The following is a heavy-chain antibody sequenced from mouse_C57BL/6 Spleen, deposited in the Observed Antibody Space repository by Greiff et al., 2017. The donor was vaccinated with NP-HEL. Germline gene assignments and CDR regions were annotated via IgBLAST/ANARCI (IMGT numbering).Heavy chain of an antibody. CDR3: ARLDDPFAY. CDR2: IYPRSGNT. D-gene: IGHD2-3*01. Sequence: VKLVESGAELARPGASVKLSCKASGYTFTSYGISWVKQRTGQGLEWIGEIYPRSGNTYYNEKFKGKATLTADKSSSTAYMELRSLTSEDSAVYFCARLDDPFAYWGQGTLVTVSA. CDR1: GYTFTSYG. J-gene: IGHJ3*01. V-gene: IGHV1-81*01.